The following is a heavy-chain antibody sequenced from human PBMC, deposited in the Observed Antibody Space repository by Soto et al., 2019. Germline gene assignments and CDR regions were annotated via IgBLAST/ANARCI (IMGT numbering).Heavy chain of an antibody. CDR2: LSWNSGSI. Sequence: EVQLVESGGGLVQPGRSLRLSCAASGFTFDDYAMHWVRQAPGKGLEWVSGLSWNSGSIGYADSVKGRFTISRDNAKNSLYLQMNSLRAEDTALYYCAKDAGSSFNWFDPWGQGTLVTVSS. J-gene: IGHJ5*02. CDR1: GFTFDDYA. CDR3: AKDAGSSFNWFDP. D-gene: IGHD6-13*01. V-gene: IGHV3-9*01.